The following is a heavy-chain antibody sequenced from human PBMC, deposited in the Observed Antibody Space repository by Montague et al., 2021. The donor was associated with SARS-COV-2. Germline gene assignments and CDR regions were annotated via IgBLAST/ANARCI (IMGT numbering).Heavy chain of an antibody. CDR3: ARHYSATLPAVY. J-gene: IGHJ4*02. CDR2: ISDSGST. CDR1: GGSISSFY. D-gene: IGHD2-15*01. V-gene: IGHV4-59*08. Sequence: SETLSLTCTVSGGSISSFYWSWFRQPPGKGLEWIGYISDSGSTNYNPSLTSRVTMSVDTSKDQFSLKVNSVTAAVTAVYYCARHYSATLPAVYWGQGTLVTVSS.